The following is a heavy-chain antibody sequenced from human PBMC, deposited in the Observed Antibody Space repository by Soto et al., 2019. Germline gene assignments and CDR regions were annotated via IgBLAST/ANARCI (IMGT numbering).Heavy chain of an antibody. V-gene: IGHV4-59*01. CDR1: GGSISSYY. CDR2: IYYSGST. J-gene: IGHJ4*02. Sequence: SETLSLTCTVSGGSISSYYWSWIRQPPGKGLEWIGYIYYSGSTNYNPSLKSRVTISVDTSKNQFSLKLSSVTAADTAVYYCARSYYGDLRIDYWGQGTLVTVSS. CDR3: ARSYYGDLRIDY. D-gene: IGHD4-17*01.